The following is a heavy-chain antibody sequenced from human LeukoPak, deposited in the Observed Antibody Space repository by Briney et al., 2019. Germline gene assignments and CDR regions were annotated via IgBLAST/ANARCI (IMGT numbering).Heavy chain of an antibody. CDR3: ARSLYYDSSGYHH. V-gene: IGHV3-53*01. CDR2: IYSDDST. CDR1: GFTVSSNY. D-gene: IGHD3-22*01. Sequence: GGSLRLSCAASGFTVSSNYLNWVRQAPGKGLEWVSVIYSDDSTYYADSVKGRFTISRDNSKNTLYLQMNSLRAEDTAVYYCARSLYYDSSGYHHWGQGTLVTVSS. J-gene: IGHJ5*02.